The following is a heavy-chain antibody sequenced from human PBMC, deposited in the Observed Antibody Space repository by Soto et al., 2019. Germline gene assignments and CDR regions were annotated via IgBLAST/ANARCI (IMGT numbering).Heavy chain of an antibody. CDR1: GFTFSSYL. CDR2: INSDGSST. Sequence: EVQLVESGGGLVQPGGSLRLSCEASGFTFSSYLMHWVRQAPGKGLVWVSRINSDGSSTSYADSVKGRFTISRDNAKNTLYLQMNSLRAEDTAVYYCVRTSLVVAAATREDYWGQGTLVNVSS. V-gene: IGHV3-74*01. D-gene: IGHD2-15*01. J-gene: IGHJ4*02. CDR3: VRTSLVVAAATREDY.